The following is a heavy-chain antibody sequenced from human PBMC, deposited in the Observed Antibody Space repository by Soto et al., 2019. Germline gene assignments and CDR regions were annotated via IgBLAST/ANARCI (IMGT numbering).Heavy chain of an antibody. J-gene: IGHJ5*02. V-gene: IGHV1-3*01. CDR1: GYTFTSYA. D-gene: IGHD1-26*01. Sequence: ASVKVSCKASGYTFTSYAMHWVRQAPGQRLEWMGWINAGNGNTKYSQKFQGRVTITRDTSASTAYMELSSLRSEDTAVYYCAKGAGWWELRMEPNNWFDPWGQGTLVTVSS. CDR2: INAGNGNT. CDR3: AKGAGWWELRMEPNNWFDP.